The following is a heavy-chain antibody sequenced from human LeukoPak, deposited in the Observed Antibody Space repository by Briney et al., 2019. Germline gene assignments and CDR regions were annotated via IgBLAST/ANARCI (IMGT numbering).Heavy chain of an antibody. CDR2: IYYSGST. J-gene: IGHJ4*02. V-gene: IGHV4-61*01. D-gene: IGHD6-19*01. CDR3: ARDSSGTYYFDY. Sequence: SQTLSLTCTDSGGSISSGSYYWSWIRQPPGKGLEWIGYIYYSGSTNYNPSLKSRVTISVDTSKNQFSLKLSSVTAADTAVYYCARDSSGTYYFDYWGQGTLVTVSS. CDR1: GGSISSGSYY.